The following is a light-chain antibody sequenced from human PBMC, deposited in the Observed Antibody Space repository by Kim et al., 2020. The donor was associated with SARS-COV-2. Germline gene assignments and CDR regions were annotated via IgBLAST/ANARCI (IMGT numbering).Light chain of an antibody. Sequence: EIVLTQSPGTLSLSPGKRATLSCRASQSVSRSYLAWYQQKPGQAPRLLIYGASSRATGIPDRFSGSESGTDFTLTISRLEPEDFAVYYCQQYGSSPYTFGQGTKLEI. J-gene: IGKJ2*01. CDR3: QQYGSSPYT. CDR1: QSVSRSY. CDR2: GAS. V-gene: IGKV3-20*01.